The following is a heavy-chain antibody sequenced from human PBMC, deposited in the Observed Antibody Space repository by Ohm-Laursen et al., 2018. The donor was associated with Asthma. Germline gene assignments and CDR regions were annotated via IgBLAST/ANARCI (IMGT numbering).Heavy chain of an antibody. CDR3: AREDYYGSGSCDS. V-gene: IGHV3-30*03. Sequence: SLRLSCAASGFTFGTYGMHWVRQAPGKGLEWVAVISYDGGNKYYADSVEGRFTISRDNSKNTLYLHMNSLRVEDTAVYYCAREDYYGSGSCDSWGQGTLVTVSS. CDR2: ISYDGGNK. D-gene: IGHD3-10*01. J-gene: IGHJ4*02. CDR1: GFTFGTYG.